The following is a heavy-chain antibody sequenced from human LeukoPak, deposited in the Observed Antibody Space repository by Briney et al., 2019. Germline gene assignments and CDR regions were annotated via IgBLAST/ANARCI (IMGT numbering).Heavy chain of an antibody. CDR1: GDSISSSSCY. CDR2: MNHSGTT. CDR3: ARGPDGRAYYAFDI. V-gene: IGHV4-39*07. Sequence: SETLSLTCTVSGDSISSSSCYWGWIRKPRGKGLEWIGEMNHSGTTNYNPSLKSRFTISVDTSKNQFSLKLSSVTAADTTVYYCARGPDGRAYYAFDIWGQGTMVTVSS. D-gene: IGHD1-14*01. J-gene: IGHJ3*02.